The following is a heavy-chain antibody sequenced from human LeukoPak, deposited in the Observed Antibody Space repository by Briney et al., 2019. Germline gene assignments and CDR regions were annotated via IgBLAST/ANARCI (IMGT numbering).Heavy chain of an antibody. J-gene: IGHJ5*02. Sequence: RASVKVSCKASGHIFIGYYMHWVRQAPGQGLEWMGIINPNGDRTTYTQKFQGRVTMTRDTSTSTVYMELSSLRSEDTAVYYCATTQARGVKPKNNWFDPWGQGTLVTVSS. CDR3: ATTQARGVKPKNNWFDP. CDR2: INPNGDRT. CDR1: GHIFIGYY. V-gene: IGHV1-46*01. D-gene: IGHD3-10*01.